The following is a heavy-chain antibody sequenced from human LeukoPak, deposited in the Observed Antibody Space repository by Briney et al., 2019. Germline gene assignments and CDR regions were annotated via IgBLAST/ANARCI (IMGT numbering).Heavy chain of an antibody. J-gene: IGHJ6*03. V-gene: IGHV3-15*01. CDR1: GFTFSNAW. Sequence: GGSLRLSCAAFGFTFSNAWRSWVRQAPGKGLEWVGRIKSKTDGGTTDYAAPVKGRFTISRDDSKNTLYLQMNSLKTEDTAVYYCTTVVRITMVRGVISYYYYYMDVWGKGTTVTVSS. CDR2: IKSKTDGGTT. CDR3: TTVVRITMVRGVISYYYYYMDV. D-gene: IGHD3-10*01.